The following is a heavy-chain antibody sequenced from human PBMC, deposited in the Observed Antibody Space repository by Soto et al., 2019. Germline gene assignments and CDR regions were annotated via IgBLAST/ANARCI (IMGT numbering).Heavy chain of an antibody. Sequence: QVHLVQSGAEVKKPGASVKVSCQGSGYAFTTYGITWVRQAPGHGLEWMGWISAHNGNTNYAQKLQGRVTVTRDTSTSTAYMELRSLRYDDTAVYYCARARYGDYWGQGALVTVSS. CDR3: ARARYGDY. V-gene: IGHV1-18*01. CDR1: GYAFTTYG. D-gene: IGHD1-1*01. J-gene: IGHJ4*02. CDR2: ISAHNGNT.